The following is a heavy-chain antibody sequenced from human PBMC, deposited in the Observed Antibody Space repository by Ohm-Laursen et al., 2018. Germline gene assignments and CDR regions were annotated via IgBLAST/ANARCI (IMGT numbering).Heavy chain of an antibody. CDR2: ISTSGIT. CDR3: ARDSGVVPAAINRYFDL. J-gene: IGHJ2*01. D-gene: IGHD2-2*02. Sequence: GTLSLTCAVSGGSISGYYWNWIRQPAGKGLEWIGRISTSGITNYNPSLKSRVTMPVDTSKNQFSLKLSFVTAADTAVYYCARDSGVVPAAINRYFDLWGRGTQVTVSS. CDR1: GGSISGYY. V-gene: IGHV4-4*07.